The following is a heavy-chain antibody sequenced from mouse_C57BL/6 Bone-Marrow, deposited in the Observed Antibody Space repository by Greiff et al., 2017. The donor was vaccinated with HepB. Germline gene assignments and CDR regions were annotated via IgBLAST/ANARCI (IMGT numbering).Heavy chain of an antibody. V-gene: IGHV14-4*01. CDR2: IDPENGDT. CDR3: TTMSGSYFDY. J-gene: IGHJ2*01. CDR1: GFNIKDDY. D-gene: IGHD1-3*01. Sequence: EVQLQQSGAELVRPGASVKLSCTASGFNIKDDYMHWVKQRPGQGLEWIGWIDPENGDTEYASKFQGKATITADTSSNTAYLQLSSLTSEDTAVYYCTTMSGSYFDYWGQGTTLTVSS.